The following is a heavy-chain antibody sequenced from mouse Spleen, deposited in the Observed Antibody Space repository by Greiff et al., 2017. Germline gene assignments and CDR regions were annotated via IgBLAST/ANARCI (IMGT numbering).Heavy chain of an antibody. Sequence: QVQLQQPGAELVMPGASVKLSCKASGYTFTSYWVHWVKQRPGQGLEWIGEIDPSDSYTNYNQKFKGKATLTVDKSSSTAYMQLSSLTSEDSAVYYCARVDSSGYGFAYWGQGTLVTVSA. V-gene: IGHV1-69*01. CDR3: ARVDSSGYGFAY. CDR2: IDPSDSYT. D-gene: IGHD3-2*01. CDR1: GYTFTSYW. J-gene: IGHJ3*01.